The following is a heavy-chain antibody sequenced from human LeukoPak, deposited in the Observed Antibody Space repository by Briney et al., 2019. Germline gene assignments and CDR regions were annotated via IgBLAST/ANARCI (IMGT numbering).Heavy chain of an antibody. D-gene: IGHD2-2*01. Sequence: ASVKVSCKASGYTFTSYYMHWVRQAPGQGLEWMGIINPSGGSTNYAQKFQGRVTITADESTSTAYMELSSLRSEDTAVYYCARVLQRDIVVVPAARGAFDIWGQGTMVTVSS. V-gene: IGHV1-46*01. CDR3: ARVLQRDIVVVPAARGAFDI. J-gene: IGHJ3*02. CDR1: GYTFTSYY. CDR2: INPSGGST.